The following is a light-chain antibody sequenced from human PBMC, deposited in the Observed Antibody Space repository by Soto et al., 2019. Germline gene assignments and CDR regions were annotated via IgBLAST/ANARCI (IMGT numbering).Light chain of an antibody. CDR2: DAS. CDR1: QDISNY. Sequence: DIQMTQSPSSLSASVGDRVTITCPASQDISNYLNWYQQKPGKATKLLIYDASNLETGVPSRFSGSGSGTDFTFTISSLQPEDIATYYCQQYDNLHGVGPGTKVDIK. V-gene: IGKV1-33*01. CDR3: QQYDNLHG. J-gene: IGKJ3*01.